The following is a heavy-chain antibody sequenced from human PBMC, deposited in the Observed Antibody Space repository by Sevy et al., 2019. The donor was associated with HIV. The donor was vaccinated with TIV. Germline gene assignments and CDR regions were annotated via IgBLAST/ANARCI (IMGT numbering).Heavy chain of an antibody. V-gene: IGHV3-11*06. J-gene: IGHJ4*02. CDR2: ISTRSTYT. CDR3: ARVRYDSALYYFDN. D-gene: IGHD6-19*01. Sequence: GGSLRLSCAASGFIFSDYYMSWIHQAPGKELEWLSYISTRSTYTNYADSVKGRFTISRDNAKNSLYLQMNSLRAEDTAVYYCARVRYDSALYYFDNWGQGTLVTVSS. CDR1: GFIFSDYY.